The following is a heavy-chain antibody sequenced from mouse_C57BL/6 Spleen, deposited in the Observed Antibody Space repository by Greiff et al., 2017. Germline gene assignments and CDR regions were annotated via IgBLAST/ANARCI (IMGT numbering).Heavy chain of an antibody. CDR3: TTPEGFAY. CDR1: GFNIKDDY. CDR2: IDPENGDT. Sequence: EVQLQQSGAELVRPGASVKLSCTASGFNIKDDYMHWVKQRPEQGLEWIGWIDPENGDTEYASKFQGKATITADTSSNTAYLQLSSLTSEDTAVYYCTTPEGFAYWGQGTLVTVSA. V-gene: IGHV14-4*01. J-gene: IGHJ3*01.